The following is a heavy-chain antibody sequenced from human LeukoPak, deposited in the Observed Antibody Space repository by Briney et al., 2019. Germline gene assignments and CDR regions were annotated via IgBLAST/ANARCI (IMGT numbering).Heavy chain of an antibody. CDR1: GYTFTSYG. J-gene: IGHJ5*02. Sequence: ASVKVSCKASGYTFTSYGISWVRQAPGQGLEWMGWISAYNGNTNYAQKLQGRVTMTTDTSTSTAYMELRSLRSDDTAVYYCARGNNYGFWSGYYRFDPWGQGTLVTVSS. D-gene: IGHD3-3*01. V-gene: IGHV1-18*01. CDR3: ARGNNYGFWSGYYRFDP. CDR2: ISAYNGNT.